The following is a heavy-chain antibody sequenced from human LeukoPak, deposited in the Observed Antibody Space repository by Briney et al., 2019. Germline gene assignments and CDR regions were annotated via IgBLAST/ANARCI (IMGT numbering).Heavy chain of an antibody. Sequence: ASVKVSCKVSGYTLTELSMHWVRQAPGKGLEWMGGFDPEDGETIYAQKFQGRVTMTEDTSTDTAYMELSSLRSEDTAVYYCATQRFGVVIRAHDAFDIWGRGTMVTVSS. CDR1: GYTLTELS. CDR3: ATQRFGVVIRAHDAFDI. V-gene: IGHV1-24*01. D-gene: IGHD3-3*01. CDR2: FDPEDGET. J-gene: IGHJ3*02.